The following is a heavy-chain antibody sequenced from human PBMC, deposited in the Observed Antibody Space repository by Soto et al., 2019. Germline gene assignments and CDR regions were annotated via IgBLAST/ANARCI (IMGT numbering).Heavy chain of an antibody. J-gene: IGHJ4*02. D-gene: IGHD6-13*01. V-gene: IGHV3-30*18. CDR2: ISYDGSNK. Sequence: GGSLRLSCAASGFTFSSYGMHWVRQAPGKGLEWVAVISYDGSNKYYADSVKGRFTISRDNSKNTLYLQMNSLRAEDTAVYYCAKTAAPSEDIAAAGACYYWGQGTLVTVSS. CDR3: AKTAAPSEDIAAAGACYY. CDR1: GFTFSSYG.